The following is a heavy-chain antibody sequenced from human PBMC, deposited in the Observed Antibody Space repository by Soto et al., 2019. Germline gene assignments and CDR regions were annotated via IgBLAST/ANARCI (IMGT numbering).Heavy chain of an antibody. CDR2: ISSSSTM. Sequence: GSLRLSCAASGFTFSSYSMNWVRQAPGKGLEWVSYISSSSTMYYADSVKGRFTISRDNAENSLFLHMNSLRDEDTAVYYCARDSTDAHSGSSPGDYWGQGTLVTVSS. CDR1: GFTFSSYS. CDR3: ARDSTDAHSGSSPGDY. J-gene: IGHJ4*02. D-gene: IGHD1-26*01. V-gene: IGHV3-48*02.